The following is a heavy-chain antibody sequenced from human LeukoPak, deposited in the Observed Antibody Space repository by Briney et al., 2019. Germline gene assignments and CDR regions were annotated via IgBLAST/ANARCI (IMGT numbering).Heavy chain of an antibody. CDR1: GGSISSSSYY. V-gene: IGHV4-39*07. J-gene: IGHJ4*02. D-gene: IGHD6-6*01. CDR3: ARSRSIAARVYFDS. CDR2: MYYSGST. Sequence: SETLSLTCTVSGGSISSSSYYWGWIRQPPGKGLEWIGSMYYSGSTYYNPSLKSRVSISVDTSKNQFSLKLSSVTAADTAVYYCARSRSIAARVYFDSWGQGTLVTVSS.